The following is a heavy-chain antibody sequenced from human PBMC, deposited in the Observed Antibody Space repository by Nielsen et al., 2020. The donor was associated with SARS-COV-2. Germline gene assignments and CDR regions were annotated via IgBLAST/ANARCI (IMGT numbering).Heavy chain of an antibody. V-gene: IGHV4-4*02. CDR2: IYHSGST. CDR3: ARDQGVVVVAATYYYYYGMDV. D-gene: IGHD2-15*01. Sequence: VRQAPGKGLEWIGEIYHSGSTNYNPSLKSRVIISVDTSKNQFSLKLSSVTAADTAVYYRARDQGVVVVAATYYYYYGMDVWGQGTTVTVSS. J-gene: IGHJ6*02.